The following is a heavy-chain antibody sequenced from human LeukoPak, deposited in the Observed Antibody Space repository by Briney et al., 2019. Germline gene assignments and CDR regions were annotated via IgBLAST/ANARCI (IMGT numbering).Heavy chain of an antibody. CDR3: ARDLMITFGLVGWFDP. J-gene: IGHJ5*02. D-gene: IGHD3-16*01. CDR1: GGTFSSYA. V-gene: IGHV1-69*06. CDR2: IIPIFGTA. Sequence: SVKVSCKASGGTFSSYAISWVRQAPGQGLEWMGGIIPIFGTANYAQKFQGRVTITADKSTSTAYMELSSLRSEDTAVYYCARDLMITFGLVGWFDPWGQGTLVTVSS.